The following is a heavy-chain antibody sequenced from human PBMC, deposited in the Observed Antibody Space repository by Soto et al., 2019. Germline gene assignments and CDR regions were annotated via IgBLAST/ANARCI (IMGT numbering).Heavy chain of an antibody. CDR1: GYNFPAYY. CDR3: ARETDTSMVDY. CDR2: LNPRNGQT. Sequence: QVQLVQSGAEVKKPGASVKVSCQTSGYNFPAYYFNWVRQAAGQGPEWMGWLNPRNGQTGYVQKFRGRVTMTRDISIAPVYLELSRLTSEGPDIYFCARETDTSMVDYWGQGTLVTVSS. V-gene: IGHV1-8*01. J-gene: IGHJ4*02. D-gene: IGHD5-18*01.